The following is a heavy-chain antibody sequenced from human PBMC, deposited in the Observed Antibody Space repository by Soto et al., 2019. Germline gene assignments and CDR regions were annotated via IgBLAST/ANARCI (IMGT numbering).Heavy chain of an antibody. D-gene: IGHD3-10*01. CDR3: ARKVPGSTSRPDYWYFDL. CDR2: ISGGGDAP. CDR1: GFTFNNYA. J-gene: IGHJ2*01. Sequence: EVQLLESGGGLVQPGGSLRLSCAGSGFTFNNYAMNWVRQAPGKGLEWVSTISGGGDAPFFADSVRGRFTISRDNSKNTVTLQMNNLGVDDTAVYFCARKVPGSTSRPDYWYFDLWGRGTLVTVSS. V-gene: IGHV3-23*01.